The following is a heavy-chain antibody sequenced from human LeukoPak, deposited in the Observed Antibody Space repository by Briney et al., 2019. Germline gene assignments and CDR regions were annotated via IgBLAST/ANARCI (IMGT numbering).Heavy chain of an antibody. CDR2: INPNSGGT. CDR1: GYTFTGYY. V-gene: IGHV1-2*02. D-gene: IGHD3-10*01. J-gene: IGHJ5*02. Sequence: GASVKVSCKASGYTFTGYYMHWVRQAPGQGLEWMGWINPNSGGTNYAQKFQGRVTMTRGTSISTAYMELSRLRDDETAVYYCARDPPCLVRGVICLAFDPWGQGTLVTVSS. CDR3: ARDPPCLVRGVICLAFDP.